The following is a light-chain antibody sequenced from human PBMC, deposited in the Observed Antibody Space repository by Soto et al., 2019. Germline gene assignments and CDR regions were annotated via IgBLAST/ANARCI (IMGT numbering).Light chain of an antibody. V-gene: IGKV1-5*03. J-gene: IGKJ1*01. Sequence: DIQMTQSPSTLSASVGDRITITCRASQSISSWLAWYQQKPGKAPKLLIYKASTLESGVPSRFSGSGSGTEFTLTISRLQPDDFATYYCQQYSGIWTFGQGTKVEIK. CDR2: KAS. CDR1: QSISSW. CDR3: QQYSGIWT.